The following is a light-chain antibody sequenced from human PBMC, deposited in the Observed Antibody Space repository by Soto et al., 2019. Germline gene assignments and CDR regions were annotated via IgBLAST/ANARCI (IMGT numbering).Light chain of an antibody. CDR2: WAS. J-gene: IGKJ1*01. CDR1: QSILDRSKNKYY. V-gene: IGKV4-1*01. CDR3: QQYFTSPWT. Sequence: DIVMTQSPDSLAVSLGERATFNCKSSQSILDRSKNKYYLAWYQQKSGQPPKLLIYWASLREPGVPDRFTGSGSGTDFTLTSSSLQAEDVAVYYCQQYFTSPWTFGQGTKVEI.